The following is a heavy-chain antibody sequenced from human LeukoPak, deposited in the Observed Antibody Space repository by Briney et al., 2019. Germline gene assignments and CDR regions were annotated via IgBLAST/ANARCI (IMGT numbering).Heavy chain of an antibody. Sequence: EGSLRLSCAASGFIFSNYAMHWVRQAPGKGLEWVTFIRYDGSNKYYAESVKGRFTISRDNSKNTLYLQMNSLRAEDTAVYYCAKAIHSSSSGVVDYWGQGTLVTVSS. D-gene: IGHD6-6*01. CDR1: GFIFSNYA. CDR2: IRYDGSNK. CDR3: AKAIHSSSSGVVDY. J-gene: IGHJ4*02. V-gene: IGHV3-30*02.